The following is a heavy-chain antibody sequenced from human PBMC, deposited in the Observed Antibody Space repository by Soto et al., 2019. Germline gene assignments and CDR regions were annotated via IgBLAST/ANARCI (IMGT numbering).Heavy chain of an antibody. CDR1: GGSISSYY. Sequence: SETLSLTCTVSGGSISSYYWSWIRQPPGKGLEWIGYIYYSGSTNYNPPLKSRVTISVDTSKNQFSLKLRSVTAADTAVYYCARERYCSGGSCYPDYWGQGTLVTVSS. CDR3: ARERYCSGGSCYPDY. D-gene: IGHD2-15*01. CDR2: IYYSGST. J-gene: IGHJ4*02. V-gene: IGHV4-59*01.